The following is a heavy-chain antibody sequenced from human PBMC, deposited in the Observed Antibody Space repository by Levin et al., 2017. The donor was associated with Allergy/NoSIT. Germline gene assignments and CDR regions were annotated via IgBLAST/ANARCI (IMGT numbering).Heavy chain of an antibody. Sequence: PGGSLRLSCAASGFTFSSYSMNWVRQAPGKGLEWVSSISSSSSYIYYADSVKGRFTISRDNAKNSLYLQMNSLRAEDTAVYYCAREGVYDYIWGSYRPHDAFDIWGQGTMVTVSS. CDR3: AREGVYDYIWGSYRPHDAFDI. J-gene: IGHJ3*02. CDR1: GFTFSSYS. D-gene: IGHD3-16*02. CDR2: ISSSSSYI. V-gene: IGHV3-21*01.